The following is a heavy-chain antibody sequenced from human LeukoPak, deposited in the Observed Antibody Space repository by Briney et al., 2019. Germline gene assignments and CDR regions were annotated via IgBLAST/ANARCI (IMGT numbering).Heavy chain of an antibody. Sequence: GGSLRLSCAASGFTFNTYSMNWVRQAPGKGLEWVSSISGSSSYIYYADSVKGRFTISRDNAKNSLYLQMNSLRAEDTAVYYCARRAFVGVIVPPDYGGRETLVTVSS. CDR2: ISGSSSYI. CDR3: ARRAFVGVIVPPDY. CDR1: GFTFNTYS. D-gene: IGHD3-16*02. V-gene: IGHV3-21*04. J-gene: IGHJ4*02.